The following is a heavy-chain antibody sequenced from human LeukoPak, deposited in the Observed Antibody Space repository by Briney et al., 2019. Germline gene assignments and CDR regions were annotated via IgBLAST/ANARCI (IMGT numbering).Heavy chain of an antibody. CDR1: GGSISSYY. D-gene: IGHD6-19*01. CDR3: ARLWTSQWLVAYYFDY. Sequence: SETLSLTCTVSGGSISSYYWSWIRQPPGKGLESIGYIYYSGSTNYNPSLKSRVTISVDTSKNQFSLKLSSVTAADTAVYYCARLWTSQWLVAYYFDYWGQGTLVTVSS. CDR2: IYYSGST. V-gene: IGHV4-59*08. J-gene: IGHJ4*02.